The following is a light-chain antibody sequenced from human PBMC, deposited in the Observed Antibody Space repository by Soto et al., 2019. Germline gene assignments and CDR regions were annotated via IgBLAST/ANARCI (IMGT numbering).Light chain of an antibody. J-gene: IGKJ2*01. CDR3: QQRYTTPYT. CDR2: TAS. Sequence: DIQMTQSPSSLSASVGDRVTITCRASQSMSNYLNWYQHKPGKAPKLLIYTASSLQSGVPSRLGGSGSGTDFTLSISSLQPEDFASYYCQQRYTTPYTVGQGTKVDSK. CDR1: QSMSNY. V-gene: IGKV1-39*01.